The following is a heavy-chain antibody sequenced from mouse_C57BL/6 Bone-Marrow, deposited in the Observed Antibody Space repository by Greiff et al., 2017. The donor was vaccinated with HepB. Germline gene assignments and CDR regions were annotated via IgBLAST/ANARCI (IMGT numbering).Heavy chain of an antibody. CDR1: GYTFTSYW. V-gene: IGHV1-55*01. CDR3: ARRLYYSRAWFAY. J-gene: IGHJ3*01. Sequence: QVQLKQPGAELVKPGASVKMSCKASGYTFTSYWITWVKQRPGQGLEWIGDIYPGSGSTNYNEKFKSKATLTVDTSSSTAYMQLSSLTSEDSAVYYCARRLYYSRAWFAYWGQGTLVTVSA. D-gene: IGHD2-12*01. CDR2: IYPGSGST.